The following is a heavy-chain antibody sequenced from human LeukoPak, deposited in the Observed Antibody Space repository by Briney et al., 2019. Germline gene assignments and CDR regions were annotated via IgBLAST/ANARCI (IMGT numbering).Heavy chain of an antibody. Sequence: PGGSLRLSCAASGFTVSSNYMSWVRQAPGKGLEWVSVIYSGGSTYYADSVKGRFTISRDNSKNTLYLQMNSLRAEDTAVYYCARVGVYYYEAFDIWGQGTMVTVSS. CDR1: GFTVSSNY. CDR3: ARVGVYYYEAFDI. CDR2: IYSGGST. J-gene: IGHJ3*02. D-gene: IGHD3-10*01. V-gene: IGHV3-66*01.